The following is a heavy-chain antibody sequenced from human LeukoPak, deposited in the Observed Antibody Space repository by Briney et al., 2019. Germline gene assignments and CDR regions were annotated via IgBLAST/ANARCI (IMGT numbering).Heavy chain of an antibody. CDR2: ISGSGGST. J-gene: IGHJ5*02. D-gene: IGHD2-2*01. CDR1: GFTFSSYA. V-gene: IGHV3-23*01. CDR3: AKDRDVVVPAANWFDP. Sequence: GGSLRLSCAASGFTFSSYAKSWVRQAPGKGLEWVSAISGSGGSTYYADSVKGRFTISRDNSKNTLYLQMNSLRAEDTAVYYCAKDRDVVVPAANWFDPWGQGTLVTVSS.